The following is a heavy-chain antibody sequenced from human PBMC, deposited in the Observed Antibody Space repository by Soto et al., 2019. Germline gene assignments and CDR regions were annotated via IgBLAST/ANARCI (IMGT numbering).Heavy chain of an antibody. V-gene: IGHV3-11*01. D-gene: IGHD2-21*02. Sequence: GGSLRLSCAASGFTFSGYDMSWIRQAPGKGLEWVSAISSSGSTIYYADSVKGRFTISRDKAKNSLCLQMNSLRAEDSAVYYCARVCDAGADAFDIWGQGTMVTVSS. CDR2: ISSSGSTI. J-gene: IGHJ3*02. CDR3: ARVCDAGADAFDI. CDR1: GFTFSGYD.